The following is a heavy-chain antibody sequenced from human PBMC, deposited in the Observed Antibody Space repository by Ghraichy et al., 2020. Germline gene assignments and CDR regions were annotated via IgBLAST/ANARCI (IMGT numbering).Heavy chain of an antibody. CDR1: GFTFSNYA. J-gene: IGHJ4*02. D-gene: IGHD1-26*01. Sequence: GESLNISCAASGFTFSNYAMSWVRQVPGKGLEWISSITANRRTTFYADSVRGRFTISRDNSKNTVYVQMNSLRAEDTALYYCAKDNNLNGGRYYGFDYWGQGTLVTVSS. CDR2: ITANRRTT. V-gene: IGHV3-23*01. CDR3: AKDNNLNGGRYYGFDY.